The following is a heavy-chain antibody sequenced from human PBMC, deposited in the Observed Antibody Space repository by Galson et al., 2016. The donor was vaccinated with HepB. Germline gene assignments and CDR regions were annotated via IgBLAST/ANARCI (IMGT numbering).Heavy chain of an antibody. CDR2: LIPIFGTA. V-gene: IGHV1-69*06. D-gene: IGHD3-10*01. CDR3: ARNSGRNVLLWLGES. CDR1: GVTITSYA. Sequence: SVKVSCKASGVTITSYAISWVRQAPGQGLEWMGGLIPIFGTANYAQKFQGRVIITADKSTSTAYMELSSLRSDDTAVYYCARNSGRNVLLWLGESWGQGTLVTVSS. J-gene: IGHJ5*02.